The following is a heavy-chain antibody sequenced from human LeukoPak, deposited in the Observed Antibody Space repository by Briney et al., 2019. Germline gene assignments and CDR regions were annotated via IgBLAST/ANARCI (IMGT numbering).Heavy chain of an antibody. V-gene: IGHV1-69*06. CDR3: ARVVGLTGYSSTWYSGYYYYMDV. Sequence: ASVKVSCKASGGTFSSYAISWVRQAHGQGLEWMGGIIPIFGTANYAQKFQDRVTITADKSTSTAYMELSSLRSEDTAVYYCARVVGLTGYSSTWYSGYYYYMDVWGKGTTVTVSS. CDR2: IIPIFGTA. D-gene: IGHD6-13*01. CDR1: GGTFSSYA. J-gene: IGHJ6*03.